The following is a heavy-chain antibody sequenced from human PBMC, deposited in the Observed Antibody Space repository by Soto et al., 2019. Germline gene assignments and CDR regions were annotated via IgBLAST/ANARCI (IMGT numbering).Heavy chain of an antibody. D-gene: IGHD3-16*01. Sequence: LRLSCAASGFTFSSYSMNWVRQAPGKGLEWIGYIFSSGTTYYNPSLKSRLTMSLDTSQNQFSLKLNSVTAADTAVYFCARVPSPFDFYYAMDVWGQGTTVTVS. CDR1: GFTFSSYS. V-gene: IGHV4-30-4*02. J-gene: IGHJ6*02. CDR2: IFSSGTT. CDR3: ARVPSPFDFYYAMDV.